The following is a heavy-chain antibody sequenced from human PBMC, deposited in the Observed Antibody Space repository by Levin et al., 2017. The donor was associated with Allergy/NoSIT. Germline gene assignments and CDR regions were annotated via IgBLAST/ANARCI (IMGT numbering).Heavy chain of an antibody. J-gene: IGHJ4*02. Sequence: GESLKISCTASGFTFGDYAMSWFRQAPGKGLEWVGFIRSKAYGGTTEYAASVKGRFTISRDDSKSIAYLQMNSLKIEDTAVYYCTSYSGKSDYWGQGTLVTVSS. CDR3: TSYSGKSDY. V-gene: IGHV3-49*03. CDR1: GFTFGDYA. D-gene: IGHD6-19*01. CDR2: IRSKAYGGTT.